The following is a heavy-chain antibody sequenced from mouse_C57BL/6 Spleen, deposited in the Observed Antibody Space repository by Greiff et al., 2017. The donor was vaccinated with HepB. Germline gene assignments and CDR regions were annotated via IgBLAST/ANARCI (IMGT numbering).Heavy chain of an antibody. J-gene: IGHJ3*01. CDR3: VRDGDYGPWFAY. CDR1: GFTFHTYA. D-gene: IGHD2-4*01. CDR2: IRSKSSNYAT. V-gene: IGHV10-3*01. Sequence: EVQVVESGGGLVQPKGSLKLSCAASGFTFHTYAMHWVRQAPGKGLEWVARIRSKSSNYATYYADSVKDRFTISRDDSQSMLYLQMNNLKNEDTAMYYCVRDGDYGPWFAYWGQGTLVTVSA.